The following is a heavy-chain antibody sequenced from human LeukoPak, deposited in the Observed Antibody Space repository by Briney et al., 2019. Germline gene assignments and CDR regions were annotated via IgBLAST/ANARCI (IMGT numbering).Heavy chain of an antibody. CDR3: ATAHTGYDYVWGSYRPHWFDP. D-gene: IGHD3-16*02. CDR2: FDPEDGET. V-gene: IGHV1-24*01. CDR1: GYTLTELS. Sequence: ASVTVSCKVSGYTLTELSMHWVRQAPGKGLEWMGGFDPEDGETIYAQKFQGRVTMTEDTSTDTAYMELSSLRSEDTAVYYCATAHTGYDYVWGSYRPHWFDPWGQGTLVTVSS. J-gene: IGHJ5*02.